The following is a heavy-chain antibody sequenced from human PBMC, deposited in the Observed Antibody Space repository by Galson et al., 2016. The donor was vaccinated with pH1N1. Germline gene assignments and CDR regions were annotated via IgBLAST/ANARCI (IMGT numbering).Heavy chain of an antibody. D-gene: IGHD2-15*01. Sequence: SVKVSCKASGYTFTSYGISWVRQAPGQGLEWMGWISVYNGNTNYAQKLQGRVTMTTDTSTSTAYMELRTLRSDDTAVYYCARDSRGGNWKYGMDVWGQGTTVTVSS. CDR1: GYTFTSYG. CDR2: ISVYNGNT. CDR3: ARDSRGGNWKYGMDV. J-gene: IGHJ6*02. V-gene: IGHV1-18*04.